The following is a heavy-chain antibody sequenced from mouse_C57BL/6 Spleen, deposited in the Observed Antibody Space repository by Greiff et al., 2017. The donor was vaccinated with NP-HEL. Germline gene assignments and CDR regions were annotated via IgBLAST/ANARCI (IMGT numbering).Heavy chain of an antibody. CDR1: GYAFSSYW. D-gene: IGHD2-4*01. CDR3: ARFEGYYDYQYYFDY. V-gene: IGHV1-80*01. J-gene: IGHJ2*01. Sequence: QVQLQQSGAELVKPGASVKISCKASGYAFSSYWMNWVKQRPGKGLEWIGQIHPGDGDTNYNGKFKGKATLTADKSSSTAYMQLSSLTSEDSAVYFCARFEGYYDYQYYFDYWGQGPTLTVSS. CDR2: IHPGDGDT.